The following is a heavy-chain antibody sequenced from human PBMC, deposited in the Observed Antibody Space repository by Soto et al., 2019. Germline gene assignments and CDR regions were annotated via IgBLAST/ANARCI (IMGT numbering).Heavy chain of an antibody. D-gene: IGHD5-12*01. V-gene: IGHV4-31*03. CDR2: IYYSGST. CDR3: ARARLRAVYAFDI. J-gene: IGHJ3*02. Sequence: SETLSLTCTVSGGSVSSGAYYWTWIRHRSGKGLEWIGYIYYSGSTYYSPSLKSRLSISLDTSKNQFSLRLSSVTAADTAMYYCARARLRAVYAFDIWGQGTMVTVSS. CDR1: GGSVSSGAYY.